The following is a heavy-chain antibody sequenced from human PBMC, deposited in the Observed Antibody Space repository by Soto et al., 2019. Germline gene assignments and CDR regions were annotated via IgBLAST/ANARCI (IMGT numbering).Heavy chain of an antibody. CDR2: INSDGSST. Sequence: EVQLVESGGGLVQPGGSLRLSCEASGFTFNSYWMHWVRQAPGKGLVWVSRINSDGSSTSYADSVKGRFNISRDNAKNTLYLQMNSLRAEDTAVYYCARAGRYCTSSSCYYPYCSQRTLVTVSS. V-gene: IGHV3-74*01. J-gene: IGHJ4*02. CDR3: ARAGRYCTSSSCYYPY. CDR1: GFTFNSYW. D-gene: IGHD2-2*01.